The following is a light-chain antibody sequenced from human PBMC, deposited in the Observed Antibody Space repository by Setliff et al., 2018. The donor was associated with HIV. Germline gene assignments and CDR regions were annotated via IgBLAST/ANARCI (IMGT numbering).Light chain of an antibody. V-gene: IGKV1-39*01. CDR3: QQSYSTPLT. CDR2: AAS. Sequence: QMTQSPSSRSESXGDRGXXXCRASQSISSYLNWYQQKPGKAPKLLIYAASSLQSGVPSRFSGSGSGTDFTLTISSLQPEDXATYYCQQSYSTPLTFGGGTKVDIK. CDR1: QSISSY. J-gene: IGKJ4*01.